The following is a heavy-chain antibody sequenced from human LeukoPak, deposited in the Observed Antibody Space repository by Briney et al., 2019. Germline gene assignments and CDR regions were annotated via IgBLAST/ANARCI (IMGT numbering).Heavy chain of an antibody. V-gene: IGHV1-18*01. CDR3: ARDGVVVAATLPLDY. D-gene: IGHD2-15*01. J-gene: IGHJ4*02. CDR1: GYTFTSYG. Sequence: ASVKVSCKASGYTFTSYGISWVRQALGQGLEWMGWISAYNGNTNYAQKLQGRVTMTTDTSTSTAYMELRSLRSDDTAVYYCARDGVVVAATLPLDYWGQGTLVTVSS. CDR2: ISAYNGNT.